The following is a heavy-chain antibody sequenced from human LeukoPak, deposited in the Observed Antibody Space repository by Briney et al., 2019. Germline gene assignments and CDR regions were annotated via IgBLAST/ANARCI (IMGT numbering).Heavy chain of an antibody. CDR2: INPNSGGT. CDR3: ARPNYRSIAARPGFDY. D-gene: IGHD6-6*01. CDR1: RYTFTPYY. V-gene: IGHV1-2*02. J-gene: IGHJ4*02. Sequence: GAPLKLSCTASRYTFTPYYMHWVRQAPGQGLEWMGWINPNSGGTNYAQKFQGRVTMTRDTSISTAYMELSRLGSDDTAVYYCARPNYRSIAARPGFDYWGQGTLVTVSS.